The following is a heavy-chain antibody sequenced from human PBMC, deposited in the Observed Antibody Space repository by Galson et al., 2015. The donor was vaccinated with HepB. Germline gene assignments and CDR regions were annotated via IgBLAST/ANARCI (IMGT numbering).Heavy chain of an antibody. CDR1: GFTFSNAW. V-gene: IGHV3-15*07. CDR3: TTNYDILTGPYYYYGMDV. Sequence: SLRLSCAASGFTFSNAWMNWVRQAPGKGLEWVGRIKSKTDGGTTDYAAPVKGRFTISRDDSKNTLYLQMNSLKTEDTAVYYCTTNYDILTGPYYYYGMDVWGQGTTVTVSS. J-gene: IGHJ6*02. CDR2: IKSKTDGGTT. D-gene: IGHD3-9*01.